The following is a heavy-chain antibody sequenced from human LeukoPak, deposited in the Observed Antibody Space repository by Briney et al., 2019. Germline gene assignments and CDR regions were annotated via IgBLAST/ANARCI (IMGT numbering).Heavy chain of an antibody. V-gene: IGHV3-21*01. D-gene: IGHD5-18*01. Sequence: GVSLRLSCAASGFTFSSYSMNWVRQAPGKGLEWVSSISSSSSYIYYADSVKGRFTISRDNAKNSLYLQMNSLRAEDPAVYYCARDRDTATVIDAFDIWGQGKMVTVSS. J-gene: IGHJ3*02. CDR2: ISSSSSYI. CDR1: GFTFSSYS. CDR3: ARDRDTATVIDAFDI.